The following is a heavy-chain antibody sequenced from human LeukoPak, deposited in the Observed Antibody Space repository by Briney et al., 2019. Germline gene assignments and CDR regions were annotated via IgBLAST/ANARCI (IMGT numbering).Heavy chain of an antibody. V-gene: IGHV4-61*02. CDR3: ARSHDSSGYYWIYYFDY. CDR2: IYTSGST. CDR1: GGSISSGSYY. D-gene: IGHD3-22*01. J-gene: IGHJ4*02. Sequence: PSETLSLTCTVSGGSISSGSYYWSWIRQPAGKGLEWIGRIYTSGSTNYNPSLKSRVTISVDTSKNQFSLKLSSVTAADTAVYYCARSHDSSGYYWIYYFDYWGQGTLVTVSS.